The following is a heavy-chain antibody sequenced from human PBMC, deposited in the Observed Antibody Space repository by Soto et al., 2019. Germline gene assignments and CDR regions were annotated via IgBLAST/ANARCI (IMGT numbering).Heavy chain of an antibody. Sequence: SETLSLTCSASGCSMSEYFWSWIRQAPGKGLEWIGYSYYLGSTDYNPSLKSRVTISVDTSKRQFSLRLTSVTAADTAVYYCARDGYDGSGSPYPAYWGPGTQVTVSS. CDR2: SYYLGST. CDR3: ARDGYDGSGSPYPAY. CDR1: GCSMSEYF. J-gene: IGHJ4*02. V-gene: IGHV4-59*01. D-gene: IGHD3-10*01.